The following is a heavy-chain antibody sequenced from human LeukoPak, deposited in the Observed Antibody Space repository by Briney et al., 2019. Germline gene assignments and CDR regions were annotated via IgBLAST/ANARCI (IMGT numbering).Heavy chain of an antibody. J-gene: IGHJ3*02. Sequence: GGSLRLSCAASGFTVSSNYMSWVRQAPGKGLEWVSVIYSGGSTYYADSVKGRFTISRDNSENTLYLQMNSLRAEDTAVYYCARGSPTDAFDIWGQGTMVTVSS. CDR3: ARGSPTDAFDI. CDR2: IYSGGST. V-gene: IGHV3-53*01. CDR1: GFTVSSNY.